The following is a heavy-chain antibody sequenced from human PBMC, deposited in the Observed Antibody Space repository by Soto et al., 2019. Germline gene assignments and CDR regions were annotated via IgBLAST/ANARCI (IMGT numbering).Heavy chain of an antibody. D-gene: IGHD6-19*01. Sequence: PGESLKICCKGSGYSFTSYWISWVRQMPGKGLEWMGRIDPSDSYTNYSPSFQGHVTISADKSISTAYLQWSSLKASDTAMYYCARHRASAVAGGYWGHGTLDTVSS. CDR3: ARHRASAVAGGY. CDR1: GYSFTSYW. CDR2: IDPSDSYT. V-gene: IGHV5-10-1*01. J-gene: IGHJ4*01.